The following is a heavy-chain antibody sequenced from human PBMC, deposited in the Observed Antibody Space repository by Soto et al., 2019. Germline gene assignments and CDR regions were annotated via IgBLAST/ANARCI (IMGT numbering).Heavy chain of an antibody. Sequence: SQTLSLTCAISGDSVSSNSAAWNWIRQSPSRGLEWLGRTYYRSKWYNDYAVSVKSRITINPDTSKNQFSLQLNSVTPEDTAVYYCARGPGGRGRTVAGTPFGSDNWFDPWGQGTLVTVSS. CDR1: GDSVSSNSAA. V-gene: IGHV6-1*01. J-gene: IGHJ5*02. CDR2: TYYRSKWYN. CDR3: ARGPGGRGRTVAGTPFGSDNWFDP. D-gene: IGHD6-19*01.